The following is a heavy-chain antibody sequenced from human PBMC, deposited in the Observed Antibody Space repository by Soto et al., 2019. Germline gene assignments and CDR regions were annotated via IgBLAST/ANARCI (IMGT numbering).Heavy chain of an antibody. Sequence: SETLSLTCTVSGGSISSSSYYWGWIRQPPGKGLEWIGSIYYSGSTYYNPSLKSRVTISVDTSKNQFSLKLSSVTAADTAVYYCARLIAAAGNYYYYYMDVWGKGTTVTVSS. D-gene: IGHD6-13*01. J-gene: IGHJ6*03. CDR3: ARLIAAAGNYYYYYMDV. CDR1: GGSISSSSYY. V-gene: IGHV4-39*01. CDR2: IYYSGST.